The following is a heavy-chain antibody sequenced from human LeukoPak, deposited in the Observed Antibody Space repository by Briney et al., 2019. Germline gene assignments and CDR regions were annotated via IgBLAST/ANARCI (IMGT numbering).Heavy chain of an antibody. Sequence: PSETLSLTCTVSGGSISSYYWSWIRQPPGKGLEWIGYIYYSRSTNYNPSLKSRVTISVDTSKNQFSLKLSSVTAADTAVYYCARDREGYYYYGMDVWGQGTTVTVSS. CDR1: GGSISSYY. J-gene: IGHJ6*02. CDR2: IYYSRST. V-gene: IGHV4-59*01. CDR3: ARDREGYYYYGMDV.